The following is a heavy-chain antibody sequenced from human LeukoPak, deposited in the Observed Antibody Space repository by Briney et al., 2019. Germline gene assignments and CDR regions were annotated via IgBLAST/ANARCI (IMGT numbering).Heavy chain of an antibody. CDR3: ARTKYYYDSSGYYLDY. CDR1: GYSISSGYY. Sequence: SETLSLTCTVSGYSISSGYYWGWIRQPPGKGLEWIGSIYHSGSTYYNPSLKSRVTISVDKSKNQFSLKLSSVTAADTAVYYCARTKYYYDSSGYYLDYWGQGSLVTVSS. D-gene: IGHD3-22*01. J-gene: IGHJ4*02. V-gene: IGHV4-38-2*02. CDR2: IYHSGST.